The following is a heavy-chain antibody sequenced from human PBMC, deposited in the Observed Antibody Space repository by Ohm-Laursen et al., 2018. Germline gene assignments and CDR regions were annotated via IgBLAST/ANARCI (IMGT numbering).Heavy chain of an antibody. J-gene: IGHJ4*02. CDR1: GFIVSSND. Sequence: SLRLSCAASGFIVSSNDMNWVRQAPGKGLEWVSVIRGDDDTTYYIDSVKGRFTISRDNSRDTLYLQMNSLRAEDTAIYYCAKGFSLSCYTGCDCWGQGTLVTVSS. V-gene: IGHV3-23*01. D-gene: IGHD2-2*02. CDR3: AKGFSLSCYTGCDC. CDR2: IRGDDDTT.